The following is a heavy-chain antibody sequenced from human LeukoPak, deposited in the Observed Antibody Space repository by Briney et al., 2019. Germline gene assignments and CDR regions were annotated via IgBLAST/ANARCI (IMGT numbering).Heavy chain of an antibody. V-gene: IGHV4-59*01. Sequence: PSETLSLTCTVSGGSISSYYWSWIRQPPGKGLEWIGYIYYSGSTNYNPSLKSRVTISVDTSKNQFSLKLSSVTAADTAVYYCARADYDFWSGPGGSYYFDYWGQGTLVTVSS. CDR1: GGSISSYY. D-gene: IGHD3-3*01. J-gene: IGHJ4*02. CDR3: ARADYDFWSGPGGSYYFDY. CDR2: IYYSGST.